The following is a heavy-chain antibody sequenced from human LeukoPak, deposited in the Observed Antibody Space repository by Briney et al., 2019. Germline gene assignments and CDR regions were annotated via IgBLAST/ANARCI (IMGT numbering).Heavy chain of an antibody. CDR3: ARGEGYCESISCYLLDGFDI. J-gene: IGHJ3*02. Sequence: SETLSLTCSVSGGSISSYYWSWIRQPPGKGLEWIGYIYYSGSSNYNPSLRGRVTISVDKSKNQFTLRLNSVTAADTAVYYCARGEGYCESISCYLLDGFDIWGQGTMDTVSS. CDR1: GGSISSYY. CDR2: IYYSGSS. D-gene: IGHD2-2*01. V-gene: IGHV4-59*12.